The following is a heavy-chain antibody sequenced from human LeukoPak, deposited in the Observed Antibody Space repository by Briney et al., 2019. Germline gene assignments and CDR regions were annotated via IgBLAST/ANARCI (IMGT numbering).Heavy chain of an antibody. CDR3: ARLCSGGSCYSDFDY. J-gene: IGHJ4*02. V-gene: IGHV5-10-1*01. CDR1: GYSFTSYW. D-gene: IGHD2-15*01. CDR2: IDPSDSYT. Sequence: GESLRISCKGSGYSFTSYWISGVRQMPGKGGGGRGRIDPSDSYTNYSPSFQGHVTISADKSISTAYLQWSSLKASDTAMYYCARLCSGGSCYSDFDYWGQGTLVTVSS.